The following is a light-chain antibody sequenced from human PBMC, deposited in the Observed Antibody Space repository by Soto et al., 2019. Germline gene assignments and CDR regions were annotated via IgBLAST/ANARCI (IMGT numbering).Light chain of an antibody. CDR2: GAS. CDR1: QSISRN. V-gene: IGKV3-20*01. Sequence: EIVMTRSPATLSVSPGERATLSCRASQSISRNLAWYQQKVGQAPRLLIYGASSRATGMPDRFSGSGSGTDFTLTISRLEPEEFAVYDCQQYVSGHPWPLGQGTTADIK. CDR3: QQYVSGHPWP. J-gene: IGKJ1*01.